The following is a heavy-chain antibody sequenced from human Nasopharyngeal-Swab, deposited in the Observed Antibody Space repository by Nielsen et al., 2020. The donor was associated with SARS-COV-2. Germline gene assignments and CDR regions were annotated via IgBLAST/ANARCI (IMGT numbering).Heavy chain of an antibody. CDR2: ISSSGSTI. CDR3: ARDQSGSYNFDY. Sequence: GGSLRPSCAASGFTFSDYYMSWIRQAPGKGLEWVSYISSSGSTIYYADSVKGRFTISRDNAKNSLYLQMNSLRAEDPAVYYCARDQSGSYNFDYWGQGTLVTVSS. D-gene: IGHD1-26*01. V-gene: IGHV3-11*01. J-gene: IGHJ4*02. CDR1: GFTFSDYY.